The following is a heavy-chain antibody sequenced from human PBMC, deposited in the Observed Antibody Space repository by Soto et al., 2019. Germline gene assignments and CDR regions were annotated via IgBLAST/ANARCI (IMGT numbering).Heavy chain of an antibody. CDR2: IYYSAST. CDR1: GGSSSSGDYY. CDR3: TRARRLFGGGAPLGHRFDP. V-gene: IGHV4-30-4*08. Sequence: SETLSLTSPVSGGSSSSGDYYCSWIRRPPSKGPDWSGYIYYSASTYHNPSLTSRLTISVDTSKNQFSPKLSSVTAADTAVYYCTRARRLFGGGAPLGHRFDPWGQGTVVTATS. D-gene: IGHD3-3*01. J-gene: IGHJ5*02.